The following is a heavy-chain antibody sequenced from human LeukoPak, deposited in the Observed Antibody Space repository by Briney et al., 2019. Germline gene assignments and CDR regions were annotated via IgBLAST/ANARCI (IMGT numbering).Heavy chain of an antibody. V-gene: IGHV4-34*01. J-gene: IGHJ6*03. CDR1: GGSISSYY. CDR3: ARGIGMVRYYMDV. Sequence: SETLSLTCTVSGGSISSYYWSWIRQPPGKGLEWIGEINHSGSTNYNPSLKSRVTISVDTSKNQFSLKLSSVTAADTAVYYCARGIGMVRYYMDVWGKGTTVTVSS. D-gene: IGHD3-10*01. CDR2: INHSGST.